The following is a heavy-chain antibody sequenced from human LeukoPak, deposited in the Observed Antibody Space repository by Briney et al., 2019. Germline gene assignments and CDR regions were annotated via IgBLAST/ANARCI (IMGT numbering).Heavy chain of an antibody. CDR2: ISGSGGST. CDR1: GFTFSSYA. D-gene: IGHD6-19*01. J-gene: IGHJ4*02. Sequence: GGSLRLSCAASGFTFSSYAMSWVRQAPGKGLEWVSAISGSGGSTYYADSVKGRFTISRDNAKNSLYLQMNSLRAEDTAVYYCAREGIAVAGTRVGPSYFDYWGQGTLVTVSS. CDR3: AREGIAVAGTRVGPSYFDY. V-gene: IGHV3-23*01.